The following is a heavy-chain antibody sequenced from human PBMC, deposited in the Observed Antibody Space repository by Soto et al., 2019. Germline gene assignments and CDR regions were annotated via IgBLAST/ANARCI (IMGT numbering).Heavy chain of an antibody. D-gene: IGHD3-10*01. CDR2: IRWNGASL. CDR3: ATTPLYGSGFDC. V-gene: IGHV3-9*01. Sequence: EVQLVESGGGLVQPGGSLRLSCVASGFTFDDYAIHWVRRGPGRGLVWVAGIRWNGASLGYAESGKGRFTTSRDTAKTSPLPQITSLRTDKTTLYFCATTPLYGSGFDCWGQGTLVTVSA. J-gene: IGHJ4*02. CDR1: GFTFDDYA.